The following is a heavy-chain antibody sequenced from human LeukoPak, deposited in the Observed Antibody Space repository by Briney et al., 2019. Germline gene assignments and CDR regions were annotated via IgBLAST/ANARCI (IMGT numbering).Heavy chain of an antibody. J-gene: IGHJ5*02. CDR1: GFTFDDYA. CDR3: AKDGTLGDDYVWGSYRFDP. Sequence: GGSLRLSCAASGFTFDDYAMHLVRQAPGKGLEWVSGISWNSGSIGYADSVKGRFTISRDNAKNSLYLQMSSLRAEDTALYYCAKDGTLGDDYVWGSYRFDPWGQGTLVTVSS. CDR2: ISWNSGSI. D-gene: IGHD3-16*01. V-gene: IGHV3-9*01.